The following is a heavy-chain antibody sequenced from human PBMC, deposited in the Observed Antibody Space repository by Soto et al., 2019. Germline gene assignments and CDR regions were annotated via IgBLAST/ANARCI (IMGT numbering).Heavy chain of an antibody. D-gene: IGHD3-10*01. CDR3: AKGRRVRGVIAPDHY. V-gene: IGHV3-30*18. Sequence: PGGSLRLSCAASGFTFSSYGMHWVRQAPGKGLEWVAVISYDGSNKYYADSVKGRFTISRDNSKNTLYLQMNSLRAEDTAVYYCAKGRRVRGVIAPDHYWGQGTLVTVSS. CDR2: ISYDGSNK. CDR1: GFTFSSYG. J-gene: IGHJ4*02.